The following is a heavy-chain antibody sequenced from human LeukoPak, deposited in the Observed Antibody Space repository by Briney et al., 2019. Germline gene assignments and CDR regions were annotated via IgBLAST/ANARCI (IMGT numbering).Heavy chain of an antibody. V-gene: IGHV3-30-3*01. D-gene: IGHD1-26*01. J-gene: IGHJ4*02. CDR2: ISYDGSNK. Sequence: PGGSLRLSCAASGFTFSIYAMHWVRQAPGKGLEWVAVISYDGSNKYYADSVKGRFTISRDNSKNTLYLQMSSLRAEDTAVYYCASDIVGANYFDYWGQGTLVTVSS. CDR1: GFTFSIYA. CDR3: ASDIVGANYFDY.